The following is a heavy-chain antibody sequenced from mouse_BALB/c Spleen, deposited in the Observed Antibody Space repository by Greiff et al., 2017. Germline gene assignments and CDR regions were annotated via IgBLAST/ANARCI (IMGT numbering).Heavy chain of an antibody. CDR1: GFTFSSYA. V-gene: IGHV5-6-5*01. CDR3: ARLAYGYDWYFDV. CDR2: ISSGGST. D-gene: IGHD2-2*01. Sequence: EVKLVESGGGLVKPGGSLKLSCAASGFTFSSYAMSWVRQTPEKRLEWVASISSGGSTYYPDSVKGRFTISRDNARNILYLQMSSLRSEDTAMYYCARLAYGYDWYFDVWGAGTTVTVSS. J-gene: IGHJ1*01.